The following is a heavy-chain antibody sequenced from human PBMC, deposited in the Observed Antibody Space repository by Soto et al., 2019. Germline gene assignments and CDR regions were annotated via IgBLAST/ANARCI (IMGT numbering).Heavy chain of an antibody. D-gene: IGHD2-21*01. CDR1: GFSFNYA. J-gene: IGHJ4*02. CDR2: ITGGGST. CDR3: AKDAVYNDGLWLVSD. V-gene: IGHV3-23*01. Sequence: GGSLRLSCVVSGFSFNYAIIWVRQAPGKGQEWVSGITGGGSTEYAASVKGRFTISRDNSKNTVHLQMNSLRAEDTAMYYCAKDAVYNDGLWLVSDWGQGTLVTVSS.